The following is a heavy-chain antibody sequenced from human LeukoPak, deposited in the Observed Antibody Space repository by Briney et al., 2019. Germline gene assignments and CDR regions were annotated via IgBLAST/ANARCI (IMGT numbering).Heavy chain of an antibody. CDR1: GFTFSSYA. J-gene: IGHJ4*02. D-gene: IGHD3-10*01. CDR3: ARGQTYYYGSGSYWVY. V-gene: IGHV4-34*01. CDR2: INHSGST. Sequence: PGGSLRLSCAASGFTFSSYAMSWIRQPPGKGLEWIGEINHSGSTNYNPSLKSRVTISVDTSKNQFSLKLSSVTAADTAVYYCARGQTYYYGSGSYWVYWGQGTLVTVSS.